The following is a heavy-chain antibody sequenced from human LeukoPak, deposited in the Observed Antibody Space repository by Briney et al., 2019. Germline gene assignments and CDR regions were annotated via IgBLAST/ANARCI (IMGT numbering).Heavy chain of an antibody. D-gene: IGHD2-2*01. J-gene: IGHJ4*02. CDR3: ARDQGQLPIDY. CDR1: GGSFSGYY. Sequence: SETLSLTCAVSGGSFSGYYWSWIRQPPGKGLECIGEINHSVSTNYNPSLKSRVTISVETSTNPFSMKLSSVTAADTAVYYCARDQGQLPIDYWGQGTLVTVSS. V-gene: IGHV4-34*01. CDR2: INHSVST.